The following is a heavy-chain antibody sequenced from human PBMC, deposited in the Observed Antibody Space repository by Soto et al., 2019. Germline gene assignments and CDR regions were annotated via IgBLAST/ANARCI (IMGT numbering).Heavy chain of an antibody. Sequence: QVQLQQWGAGLLKPSETLSLTCAVYGGSFSGYYWSWIRQPPGKGLEWIGEINHSGSTNYNPSLKSRVTISVDTSKNHFSLKLSSVTAVEATAYYCARAPYDYIWGSYRYPSACYFDYWGQGTLVTVSS. J-gene: IGHJ4*02. V-gene: IGHV4-34*01. CDR2: INHSGST. D-gene: IGHD3-16*02. CDR3: ARAPYDYIWGSYRYPSACYFDY. CDR1: GGSFSGYY.